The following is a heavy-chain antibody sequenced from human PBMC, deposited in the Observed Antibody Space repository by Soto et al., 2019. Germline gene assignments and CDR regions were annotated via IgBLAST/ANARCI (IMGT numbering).Heavy chain of an antibody. D-gene: IGHD1-26*01. CDR1: GYTFTSYA. J-gene: IGHJ5*02. V-gene: IGHV1-3*01. CDR3: ARDLLVGATFNWFDP. Sequence: GSVKVSCKASGYTFTSYAMHWVRQAPGQRLEWMGWINAGNGNTKYSQKFQGRVTITRDTSASTAYMELSSLRSEDTAVYYCARDLLVGATFNWFDPWGQGTLVTVSS. CDR2: INAGNGNT.